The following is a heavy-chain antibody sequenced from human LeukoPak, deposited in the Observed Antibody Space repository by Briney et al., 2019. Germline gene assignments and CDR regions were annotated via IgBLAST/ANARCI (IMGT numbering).Heavy chain of an antibody. CDR1: GGSISSSNW. D-gene: IGHD2-8*01. J-gene: IGHJ3*02. Sequence: SETLSLTCAVSGGSISSSNWWSWVRQPPGKGLEWIGEIYHSGSTNYNPSLKSRVTISVDKSKNQFSLKLSSVTAADTAVYYCARATYCTNGVCYSSAFDIWGQGTMVTVSS. CDR2: IYHSGST. V-gene: IGHV4-4*02. CDR3: ARATYCTNGVCYSSAFDI.